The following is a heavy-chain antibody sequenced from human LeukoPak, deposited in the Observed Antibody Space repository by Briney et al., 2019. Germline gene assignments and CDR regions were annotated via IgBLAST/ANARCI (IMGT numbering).Heavy chain of an antibody. Sequence: PGGSLRLSCAASGFTFSSYAMSWVRQAPGKGLEWVSAISGSGGSTYYADSVKGRFTISRDDSKNTLYLQMNSLRAEDTAVYYCARDRYSSGWYFRQDSKDYFDYWGQGTLVTVSS. CDR3: ARDRYSSGWYFRQDSKDYFDY. V-gene: IGHV3-23*01. CDR1: GFTFSSYA. D-gene: IGHD6-19*01. CDR2: ISGSGGST. J-gene: IGHJ4*02.